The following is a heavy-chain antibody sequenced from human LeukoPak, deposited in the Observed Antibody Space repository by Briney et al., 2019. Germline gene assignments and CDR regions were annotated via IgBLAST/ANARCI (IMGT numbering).Heavy chain of an antibody. CDR1: GFTFDDYG. D-gene: IGHD2-21*02. V-gene: IGHV3-20*04. J-gene: IGHJ5*02. CDR3: AKDSGRCPGNDCYGWFGP. Sequence: PGGSLRLSCAASGFTFDDYGMSWVRQAPGKGLEWVSYINWNGGSTGYADSVKGRFTISRDNAKNSLYLQMNSLRADDTATYFCAKDSGRCPGNDCYGWFGPWGQGALVAVSS. CDR2: INWNGGST.